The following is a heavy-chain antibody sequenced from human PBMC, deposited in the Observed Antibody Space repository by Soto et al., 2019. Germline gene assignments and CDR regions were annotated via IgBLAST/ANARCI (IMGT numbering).Heavy chain of an antibody. Sequence: GGSLRLSCTVAGFAFNYYGINWVRQAPGKGLEWGSSISKSDYTYYSHSVKCRFAISRENAKSSVSLQMNTLRVEDTAVYYCAREDSIIIPAVSDFWGQGT. CDR2: ISKSDYT. CDR3: AREDSIIIPAVSDF. CDR1: GFAFNYYG. D-gene: IGHD2-2*01. J-gene: IGHJ4*02. V-gene: IGHV3-21*01.